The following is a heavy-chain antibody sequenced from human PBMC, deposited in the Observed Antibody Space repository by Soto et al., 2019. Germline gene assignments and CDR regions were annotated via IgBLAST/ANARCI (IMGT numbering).Heavy chain of an antibody. CDR1: GGTFSSYA. J-gene: IGHJ6*02. Sequence: GASVKVSCKASGGTFSSYAISWVRQAPGQGLEWMGGIIPIFGTANYAQKFQGRVTITADKSTSTTYMELSSLRSEDTAVYYCARDSPSIAARQNYYYGMDVWGQGNTVTVS. D-gene: IGHD6-6*01. CDR2: IIPIFGTA. CDR3: ARDSPSIAARQNYYYGMDV. V-gene: IGHV1-69*06.